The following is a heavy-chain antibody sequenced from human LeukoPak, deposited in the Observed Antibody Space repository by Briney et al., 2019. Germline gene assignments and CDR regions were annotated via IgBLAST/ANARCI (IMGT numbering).Heavy chain of an antibody. CDR2: ISSSGSPM. D-gene: IGHD6-6*01. CDR1: GFTFSDYY. V-gene: IGHV3-11*04. J-gene: IGHJ6*03. CDR3: ARWGSSSSLGEWGYYYYYYYMDV. Sequence: GGSLRLSCAASGFTFSDYYMSWIRQAPGKGLEWVSYISSSGSPMYYADSVKGRFTISRDNTKNSLYLQMNSLRAEDTAVYYCARWGSSSSLGEWGYYYYYYYMDVWGKGTTVTVSS.